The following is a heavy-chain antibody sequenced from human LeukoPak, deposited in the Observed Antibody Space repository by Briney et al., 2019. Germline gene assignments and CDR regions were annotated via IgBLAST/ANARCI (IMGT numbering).Heavy chain of an antibody. J-gene: IGHJ3*02. CDR2: IYYSGST. CDR3: ARRGYYGSGSYYSLLGAFDI. D-gene: IGHD3-10*01. Sequence: SETLSLTCTVSGGSISSSSYYWGWIRQPPGKGLEWIGSIYYSGSTYYNPSLTSRVTISVDSSKNQFSLKLSSVTAADTAVYYCARRGYYGSGSYYSLLGAFDIWGQGTMVTVSS. CDR1: GGSISSSSYY. V-gene: IGHV4-39*01.